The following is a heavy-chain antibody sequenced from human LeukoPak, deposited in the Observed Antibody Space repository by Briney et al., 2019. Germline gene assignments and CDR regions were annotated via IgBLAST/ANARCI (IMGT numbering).Heavy chain of an antibody. J-gene: IGHJ4*02. CDR3: AREGDGYNSFYYFDY. CDR1: GGSISSSSYY. Sequence: SETLSLTCTVSGGSISSSSYYWGWIRQPPGKGLEWIGSIYYSGSTYYNPSLKSRVTISVDTSKNQFSLKLSSVTAADTAVYYCAREGDGYNSFYYFDYWGQGTLVTVSS. D-gene: IGHD5-24*01. V-gene: IGHV4-39*07. CDR2: IYYSGST.